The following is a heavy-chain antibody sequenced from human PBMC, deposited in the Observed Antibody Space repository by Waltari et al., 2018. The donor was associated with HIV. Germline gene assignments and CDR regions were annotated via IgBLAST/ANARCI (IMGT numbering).Heavy chain of an antibody. J-gene: IGHJ4*02. CDR2: IRYYGSKE. D-gene: IGHD3-22*01. V-gene: IGHV3-30*02. Sequence: QVQLVESGGGVVQPGGSLRLSCAASGFTFSSYGMHWVRQAPGRGLDGVAFIRYYGSKEYYADSVKGRFTISRDNSKNTLYLQMNSLRAEDTAVYYCAKPRHYYDSSGLDYWGQGTLVTVSS. CDR3: AKPRHYYDSSGLDY. CDR1: GFTFSSYG.